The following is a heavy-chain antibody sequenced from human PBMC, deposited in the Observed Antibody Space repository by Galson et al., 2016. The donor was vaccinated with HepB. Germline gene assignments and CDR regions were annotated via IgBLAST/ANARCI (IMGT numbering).Heavy chain of an antibody. D-gene: IGHD2-2*01. J-gene: IGHJ5*02. V-gene: IGHV3-33*06. CDR3: AKGNIVQVPAAPYA. CDR1: GFSFHRFG. CDR2: IWYDGSES. Sequence: SLRLSCAASGFSFHRFGMHWVRQAPGKRLEWVAVIWYDGSESEYLDSVQGRFTVSRDNSRNTLSLQMDSLRAEDSAIYYCAKGNIVQVPAAPYAWGQGALVTVSS.